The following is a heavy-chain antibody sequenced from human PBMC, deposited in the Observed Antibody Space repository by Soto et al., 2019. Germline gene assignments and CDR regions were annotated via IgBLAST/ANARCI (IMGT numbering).Heavy chain of an antibody. CDR3: ISHSPEDMIRT. J-gene: IGHJ4*02. D-gene: IGHD2-15*01. CDR2: IRNKANSYAT. CDR1: GFTFSGSS. Sequence: EVQLVESGGGLVQPGGSLKLSCAASGFTFSGSSVHWVRQASGKGLEWVGRIRNKANSYATAYAASVRGRFTISRDDSKNTAFLQMNSLNTEDTAVYYCISHSPEDMIRTWCQGTLVTVSS. V-gene: IGHV3-73*02.